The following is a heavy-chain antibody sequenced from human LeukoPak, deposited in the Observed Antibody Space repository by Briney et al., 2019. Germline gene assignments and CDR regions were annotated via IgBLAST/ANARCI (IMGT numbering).Heavy chain of an antibody. V-gene: IGHV4-38-2*01. CDR2: IYHSGST. CDR1: GYSISSGYY. CDR3: ARLLGVVVPAAIGY. D-gene: IGHD2-2*01. Sequence: SETLSLTCAVSGYSISSGYYWGWIRQSPGKGLEWIGSIYHSGSTYYNPSLKSRVTISVDTSKNQFSLKLSSVTAADTAVYYCARLLGVVVPAAIGYWGQGTLVTVSS. J-gene: IGHJ4*02.